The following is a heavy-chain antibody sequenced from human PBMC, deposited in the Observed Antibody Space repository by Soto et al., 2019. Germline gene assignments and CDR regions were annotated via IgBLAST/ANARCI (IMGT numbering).Heavy chain of an antibody. Sequence: GESLKISCKGSGYSFTSYWIGWVRQMPGKGLEWMGIIYPGDSDTRYSPSFQGQVTISADKSISTAYLQWSSLKASDTAVYYCARSSLPYYYDSRGLDAFDIWGQGTMVTVSS. J-gene: IGHJ3*02. D-gene: IGHD3-22*01. CDR1: GYSFTSYW. CDR3: ARSSLPYYYDSRGLDAFDI. CDR2: IYPGDSDT. V-gene: IGHV5-51*01.